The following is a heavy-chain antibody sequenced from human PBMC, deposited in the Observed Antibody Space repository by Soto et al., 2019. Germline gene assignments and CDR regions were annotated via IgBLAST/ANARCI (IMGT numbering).Heavy chain of an antibody. J-gene: IGHJ6*02. CDR2: IYYSGST. CDR1: RNSITSTNSY. CDR3: ARAYDFWSGYYTSRGMDV. D-gene: IGHD3-3*01. V-gene: IGHV4-39*01. Sequence: SDTLSLTCTVPRNSITSTNSYCVLIRQPPGKGLEWIGSIYYSGSTYYNPSLKSRVTISVDTSKNQFSLKLSSVTAADTAVYYCARAYDFWSGYYTSRGMDVWGQGTTVS.